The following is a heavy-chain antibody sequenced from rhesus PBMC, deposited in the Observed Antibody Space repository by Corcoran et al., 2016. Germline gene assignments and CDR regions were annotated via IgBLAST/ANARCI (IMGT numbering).Heavy chain of an antibody. CDR3: SRFDV. Sequence: EGQMVESGGDLVQPGGSLRLSCADSGFTFNLEGIQWVRQAPGKGLEWVAVISSDGSNKQYADSVRDRFTISRDNSRNIVYLQMNNLKLEDTAVYYCSRFDVWGPGVLVIVSS. J-gene: IGHJ5-1*01. V-gene: IGHV3-54*02. CDR1: GFTFNLEG. CDR2: ISSDGSNK.